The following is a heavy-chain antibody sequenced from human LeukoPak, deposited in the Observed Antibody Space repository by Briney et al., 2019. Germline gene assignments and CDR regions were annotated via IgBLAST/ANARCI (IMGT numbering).Heavy chain of an antibody. CDR2: IRSKASGGTT. CDR3: TRGYSIDY. D-gene: IGHD4-11*01. Sequence: GGSLRLSCAAPGLTFNNYAMSWVRQAPGKGLEWVGFIRSKASGGTTEYTASVKGRFTISRDDSKSIAYLQMNSLITEDTAIYYCTRGYSIDYWGQGTQVTVSS. V-gene: IGHV3-49*04. J-gene: IGHJ4*02. CDR1: GLTFNNYA.